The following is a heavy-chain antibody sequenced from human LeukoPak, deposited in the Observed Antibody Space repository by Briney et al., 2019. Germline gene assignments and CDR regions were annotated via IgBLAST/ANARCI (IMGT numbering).Heavy chain of an antibody. CDR2: ISGSGGST. CDR3: AKLIAVAGTDDY. V-gene: IGHV3-23*01. J-gene: IGHJ4*02. Sequence: GGSLRLSCAASGFTFSSYAMSWVRQAPGKGLEWVSSISGSGGSTYYLDSVQGRFTISRDNSKNTLYLQMNGLRGEDTAVYYCAKLIAVAGTDDYWGQGTLVTVSS. D-gene: IGHD6-19*01. CDR1: GFTFSSYA.